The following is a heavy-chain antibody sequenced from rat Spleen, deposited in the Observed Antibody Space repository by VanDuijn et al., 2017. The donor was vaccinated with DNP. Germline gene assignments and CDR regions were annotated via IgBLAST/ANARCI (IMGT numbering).Heavy chain of an antibody. CDR3: ARSVDYSSYYVMDV. CDR1: GFSLTNYG. J-gene: IGHJ4*01. Sequence: QVQLKESGPVLVQASETLSLTCTVSGFSLTNYGVIWVRQSPGKGLEWMGIIWGDGNTDYNSALKSRLGINRDTTKSQVFLKRSRLQTEDTAMYFCARSVDYSSYYVMDVWGQGASVTVSS. CDR2: IWGDGNT. V-gene: IGHV2S75*01. D-gene: IGHD1-2*01.